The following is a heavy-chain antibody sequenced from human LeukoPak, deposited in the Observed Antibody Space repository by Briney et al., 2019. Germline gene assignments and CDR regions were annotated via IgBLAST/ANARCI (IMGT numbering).Heavy chain of an antibody. CDR2: ISSSSTYI. Sequence: SGGSLRLSCAASGFTFSSYSMNWVRQAPGNGLEWVSSISSSSTYIYYADSVKRRFTISRDNAKNSLYLQMNSRRAEDTAVYYCARDNVATFDYWGQGTLVIVSS. V-gene: IGHV3-21*01. CDR3: ARDNVATFDY. D-gene: IGHD5-12*01. CDR1: GFTFSSYS. J-gene: IGHJ4*02.